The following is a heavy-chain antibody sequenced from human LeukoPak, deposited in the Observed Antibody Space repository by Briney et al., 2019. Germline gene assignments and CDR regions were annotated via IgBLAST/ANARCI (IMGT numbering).Heavy chain of an antibody. Sequence: ASVKVSCQASGYTFTGYYMHWVRQAPGQGLEWMGWINPNSGGTNYAQKFQGRVTMTRDTSISTTYMELSRLRSDDTAVYYCARDREDIVVVFDPWGQGTLVTVSS. J-gene: IGHJ5*02. CDR1: GYTFTGYY. V-gene: IGHV1-2*02. CDR2: INPNSGGT. CDR3: ARDREDIVVVFDP. D-gene: IGHD2-15*01.